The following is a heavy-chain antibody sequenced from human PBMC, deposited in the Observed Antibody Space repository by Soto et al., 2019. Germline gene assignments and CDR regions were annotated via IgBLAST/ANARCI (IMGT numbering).Heavy chain of an antibody. CDR3: AMGWLVAATRWFDP. CDR2: IKQDGSEK. Sequence: GGSLRLSCAASGFTFSSYWMSWVRQAPGKGLEWVANIKQDGSEKYYVDSVKGRFTISRDNAKNSLYLQMNSLRAEDTAVYYCAMGWLVAATRWFDPWGQGTLVTVSS. V-gene: IGHV3-7*01. D-gene: IGHD2-15*01. J-gene: IGHJ5*02. CDR1: GFTFSSYW.